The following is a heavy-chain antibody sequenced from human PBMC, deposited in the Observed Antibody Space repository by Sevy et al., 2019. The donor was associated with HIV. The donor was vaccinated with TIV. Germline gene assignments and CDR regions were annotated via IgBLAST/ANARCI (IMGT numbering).Heavy chain of an antibody. V-gene: IGHV1-2*02. D-gene: IGHD3-3*01. J-gene: IGHJ3*02. CDR1: GYSFTVYY. CDR2: INPNSGDT. CDR3: ARSITIFGVAPVGI. Sequence: ASVKVSCKASGYSFTVYYMHWVRQAPGQGLEWMGWINPNSGDTHYAQRFQGRVTMTTDTSISTAYMELGRLRSDDTAIYYCARSITIFGVAPVGIWGQGTTVTVSS.